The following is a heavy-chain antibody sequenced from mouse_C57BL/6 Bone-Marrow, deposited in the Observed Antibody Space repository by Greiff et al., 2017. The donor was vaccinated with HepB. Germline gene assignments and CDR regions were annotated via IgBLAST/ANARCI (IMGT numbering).Heavy chain of an antibody. CDR3: AFYYYGTPYYYAMDY. D-gene: IGHD1-1*01. CDR2: IDPEDGET. V-gene: IGHV14-2*01. Sequence: VQLQQSGAELVKPGASVKLSCTASGFNIKDYYMHWVKQRTEQGLEWIGRIDPEDGETKYAPKFQGKATITADTSSNTAYLQLSSLTAEDTAVYYCAFYYYGTPYYYAMDYWGQGTSVTVSS. CDR1: GFNIKDYY. J-gene: IGHJ4*01.